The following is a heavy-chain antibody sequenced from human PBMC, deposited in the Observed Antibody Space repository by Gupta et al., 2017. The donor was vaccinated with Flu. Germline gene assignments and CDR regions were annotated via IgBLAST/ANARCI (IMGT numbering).Heavy chain of an antibody. CDR1: GYTFTSYG. J-gene: IGHJ6*02. Sequence: QVQLVQSGAEVKKPGASVKVSCKASGYTFTSYGISWVRQAPGQGLEWMGWISAYNGNTNYEQKIQGRVTMTTDTSTSTSYMELRSLRSDDTAVYYCARDGPRWLQLGPMDVWGQGTTVTVSS. CDR2: ISAYNGNT. CDR3: ARDGPRWLQLGPMDV. V-gene: IGHV1-18*01. D-gene: IGHD5-24*01.